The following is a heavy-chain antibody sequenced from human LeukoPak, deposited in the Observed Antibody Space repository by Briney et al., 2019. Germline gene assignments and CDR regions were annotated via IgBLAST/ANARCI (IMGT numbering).Heavy chain of an antibody. Sequence: ASVKVSCKASGYTFTNYAMSWVRQAPGQGLEWMGWINTNTRSPTYAQGFTGRFVFSLDTSVSTAYLQISSLKAEDTAVYYCVRDRYGDYGFYWGQGTLLTVSS. CDR2: INTNTRSP. D-gene: IGHD4-17*01. V-gene: IGHV7-4-1*02. J-gene: IGHJ4*02. CDR3: VRDRYGDYGFY. CDR1: GYTFTNYA.